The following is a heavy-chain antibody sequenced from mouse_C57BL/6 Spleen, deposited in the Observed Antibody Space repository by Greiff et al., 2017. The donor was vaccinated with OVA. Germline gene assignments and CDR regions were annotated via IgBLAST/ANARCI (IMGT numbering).Heavy chain of an antibody. Sequence: ESGAELVKPGASVKISCKASGYAFSSYWMNWVKQRPGKGLEWIGQIYPGDGDTNYNGKFKGKATLTADKSSSTAYMQLSSLTSEDSAVYFCARRTVVARDYAMDYWGQGTSVTVSS. CDR3: ARRTVVARDYAMDY. V-gene: IGHV1-80*01. J-gene: IGHJ4*01. CDR1: GYAFSSYW. D-gene: IGHD1-1*01. CDR2: IYPGDGDT.